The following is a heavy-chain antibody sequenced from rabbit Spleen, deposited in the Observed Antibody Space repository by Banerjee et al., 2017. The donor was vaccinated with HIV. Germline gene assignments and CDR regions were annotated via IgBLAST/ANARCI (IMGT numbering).Heavy chain of an antibody. Sequence: QSLEESGGGLVQPEASLTLTYTASGFSFSFSYWICWVRQAPGKGLEWIACIYGGSSDTTYYASWAKGRFTISKSSSTTVTLQVTSLTAADTATYFCARDLTGVIGWNFGWWGQGTLVTVS. CDR2: IYGGSSDTT. J-gene: IGHJ3*01. V-gene: IGHV1S40*01. D-gene: IGHD4-1*01. CDR1: GFSFSFSYW. CDR3: ARDLTGVIGWNFGW.